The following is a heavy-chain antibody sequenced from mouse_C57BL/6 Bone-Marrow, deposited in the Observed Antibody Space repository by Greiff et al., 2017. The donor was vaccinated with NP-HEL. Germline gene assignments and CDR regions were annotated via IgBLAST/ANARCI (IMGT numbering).Heavy chain of an antibody. V-gene: IGHV1-9*01. Sequence: VQLQQSGAELMKPGASVKLSCKATGYTFTGYWIEWVKQRPGHGLEWIGEILPGSGSTNYNEKFKGKATFTADTSSNTAYMQLSSLTTEDSAIYYCAREREKPLRLRGYFDYWGQGTTLTVSS. CDR3: AREREKPLRLRGYFDY. D-gene: IGHD3-2*02. CDR2: ILPGSGST. J-gene: IGHJ2*01. CDR1: GYTFTGYW.